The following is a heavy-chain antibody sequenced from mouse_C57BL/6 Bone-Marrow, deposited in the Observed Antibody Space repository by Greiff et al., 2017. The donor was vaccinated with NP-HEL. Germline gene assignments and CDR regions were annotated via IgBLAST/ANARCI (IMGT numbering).Heavy chain of an antibody. D-gene: IGHD2-4*01. Sequence: EVMLVESGGGLVQPGGSMKLSCAASGFTFSDAWMDWVRQSPEKGLEWVAEIRNKANNHATYYAESVKGRFTISRDDSKSSVYLQMNSVRAEDTGIYYCTRFFYDYYYWYFDVWGTGTTVTVSS. CDR3: TRFFYDYYYWYFDV. CDR1: GFTFSDAW. CDR2: IRNKANNHAT. V-gene: IGHV6-6*01. J-gene: IGHJ1*03.